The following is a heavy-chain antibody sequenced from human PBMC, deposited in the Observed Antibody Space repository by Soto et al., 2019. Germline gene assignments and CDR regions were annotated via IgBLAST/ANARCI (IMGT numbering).Heavy chain of an antibody. V-gene: IGHV5-10-1*01. CDR3: ARKNHCSGGSCYSPYYYGMDV. D-gene: IGHD2-15*01. J-gene: IGHJ6*02. CDR2: IDPSDSYT. CDR1: GYSFATYW. Sequence: GESLKISCKGSGYSFATYWISWVRQMPGKGLEWMGRIDPSDSYTNYSPSFQGHVTISADKSISTAYLQWSSLKASDTAVYYYARKNHCSGGSCYSPYYYGMDVWGQGTTVTVSS.